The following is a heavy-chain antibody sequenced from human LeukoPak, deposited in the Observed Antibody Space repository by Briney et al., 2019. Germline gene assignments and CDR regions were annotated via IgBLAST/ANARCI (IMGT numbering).Heavy chain of an antibody. Sequence: GGSLRLSCAASGFTFSSCAMSWVRQAPGKGLEWVSAISGSGGSTYYAGSVKGRFTISRDNSKNTLFLQMNSLRAEDTAVYYCAKNWNYGDGWFDPWGQGTLVTVSS. D-gene: IGHD1-7*01. CDR2: ISGSGGST. CDR1: GFTFSSCA. J-gene: IGHJ5*02. V-gene: IGHV3-23*01. CDR3: AKNWNYGDGWFDP.